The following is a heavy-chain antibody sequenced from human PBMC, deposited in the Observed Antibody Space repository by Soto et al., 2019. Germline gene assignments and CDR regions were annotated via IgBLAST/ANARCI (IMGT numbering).Heavy chain of an antibody. CDR3: AKALGELSPESYDS. V-gene: IGHV3-30*18. J-gene: IGHJ4*02. Sequence: QVQLVESGGGVVQPGRSLRLSCAASGFTFSSYAMHWVRQAPGKGLEWVAVISYDGSDKYYADSVKGRFTISKDNSKNTLNLQMNSLRDDDTAVYYCAKALGELSPESYDSWGQGTLITVSS. CDR1: GFTFSSYA. D-gene: IGHD3-16*02. CDR2: ISYDGSDK.